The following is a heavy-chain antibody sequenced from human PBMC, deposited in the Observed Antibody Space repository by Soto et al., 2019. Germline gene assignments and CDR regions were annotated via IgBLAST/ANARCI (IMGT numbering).Heavy chain of an antibody. CDR1: GGSIDSSTYY. Sequence: QLQLQESGPGLVKPSETLSLTCTVSGGSIDSSTYYWGWIHQPPGKGLEWIGSIFYNGNTFYNPSLKSRITISVDTSKNQFSLTLSSVTAADTAVYYCARHSTGYYYSWFDPWGQGTLVTVSS. CDR3: ARHSTGYYYSWFDP. V-gene: IGHV4-39*01. D-gene: IGHD3-22*01. CDR2: IFYNGNT. J-gene: IGHJ5*02.